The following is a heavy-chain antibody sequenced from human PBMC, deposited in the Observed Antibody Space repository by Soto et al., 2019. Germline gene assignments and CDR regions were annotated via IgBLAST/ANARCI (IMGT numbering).Heavy chain of an antibody. D-gene: IGHD1-26*01. Sequence: QVQLVQSGAEVKKPGSSVKVSCKASGGTFSSYSINWVRQAPGQGLESMGEIIPIFGTANYAQKFQGRVTITADESTSTAYMELSSLRSEYTAVYYCARAGGRHYGGIDYWGQGTLVTVSS. J-gene: IGHJ4*02. CDR1: GGTFSSYS. V-gene: IGHV1-69*01. CDR2: IIPIFGTA. CDR3: ARAGGRHYGGIDY.